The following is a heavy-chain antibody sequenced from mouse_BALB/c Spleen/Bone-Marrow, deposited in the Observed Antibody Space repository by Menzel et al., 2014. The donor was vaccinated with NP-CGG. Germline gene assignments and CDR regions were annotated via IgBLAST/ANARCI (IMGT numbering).Heavy chain of an antibody. CDR3: SRLGYYGGFAY. J-gene: IGHJ3*01. Sequence: EVHLVESGGGLVQPGGSLKLSCAASGFDFSRYWMSWVRQAPGEGLEWIGEINPDSNAINYTPSLKDKFIISRHNAKNTLYLQMSKVRSEDTALYYCSRLGYYGGFAYWGQGTLVTVSA. CDR2: INPDSNAI. V-gene: IGHV4-1*02. CDR1: GFDFSRYW. D-gene: IGHD2-3*01.